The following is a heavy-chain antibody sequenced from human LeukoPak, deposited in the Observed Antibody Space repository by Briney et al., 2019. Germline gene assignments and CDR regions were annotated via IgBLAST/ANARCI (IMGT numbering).Heavy chain of an antibody. Sequence: KTGGSLRLSCAASGFPFSSYNLNWVRQAPGKGLEWVSSISSGSYIYYADSVKGRFTISRDNAKNSVYLQVNSLRAEDTAVYYCARGYCSGGSCYSGSYYWGQGTLVTVSS. CDR2: ISSGSYI. J-gene: IGHJ4*02. CDR3: ARGYCSGGSCYSGSYY. D-gene: IGHD2-15*01. CDR1: GFPFSSYN. V-gene: IGHV3-21*01.